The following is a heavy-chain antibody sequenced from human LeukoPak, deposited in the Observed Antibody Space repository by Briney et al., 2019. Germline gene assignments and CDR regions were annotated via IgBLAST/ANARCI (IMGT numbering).Heavy chain of an antibody. CDR2: ISGSGGST. CDR1: GFTFSSYG. V-gene: IGHV3-23*01. J-gene: IGHJ5*02. D-gene: IGHD3-10*01. Sequence: PGGSLRLSCAASGFTFSSYGMSWVRQAPGKGLEWVSAISGSGGSTYYADSVKGRFTISRDNSKNTLYLQMNSLRAEDTAVYYCAKDQYGSGSYYSWEHNWFDPWGQGTLVTVSS. CDR3: AKDQYGSGSYYSWEHNWFDP.